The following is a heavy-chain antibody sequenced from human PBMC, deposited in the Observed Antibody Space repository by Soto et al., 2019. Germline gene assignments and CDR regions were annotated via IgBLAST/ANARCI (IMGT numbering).Heavy chain of an antibody. V-gene: IGHV3-7*01. CDR3: ARDWGYCSGGTCYTVLDY. CDR1: GFTFSTYW. CDR2: IKQDGSEK. D-gene: IGHD2-15*01. Sequence: EVQLVESGGGLVEPGGSLRLSCAASGFTFSTYWMNWVRQAPGKGLEWVANIKQDGSEKYYVDSVMGRFTISRDNAKSSLYLQMNSLRAGDTAVYYCARDWGYCSGGTCYTVLDYWGQGTLVTVSS. J-gene: IGHJ4*02.